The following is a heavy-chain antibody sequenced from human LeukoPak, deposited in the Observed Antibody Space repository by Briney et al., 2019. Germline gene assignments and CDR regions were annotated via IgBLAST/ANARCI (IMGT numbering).Heavy chain of an antibody. Sequence: GGSLRLSCAASGFPFAPFWMTWVRQAPGKGPEFVATMNRDGSEVAYGDSVRDRFTISRDNAKNSLYLQMYSLRAEDTAVYYCAKSPDPITIFGVVREWGQGTLVTVSS. CDR1: GFPFAPFW. CDR2: MNRDGSEV. D-gene: IGHD3-3*01. CDR3: AKSPDPITIFGVVRE. V-gene: IGHV3-7*05. J-gene: IGHJ4*02.